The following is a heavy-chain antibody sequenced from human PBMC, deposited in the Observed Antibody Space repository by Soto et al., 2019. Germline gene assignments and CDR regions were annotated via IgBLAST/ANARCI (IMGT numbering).Heavy chain of an antibody. V-gene: IGHV4-4*07. J-gene: IGHJ4*02. Sequence: PSETLSLTCTVSGGSISNDRWSWVRQPAGKGLEWIGRIFADGRTNYNPSLQSRVTMSVDTSKNQFSLTMTSLTAADTAVYYCARDIGSYAYGEGYWGQGIQVTVSS. D-gene: IGHD3-10*01. CDR2: IFADGRT. CDR3: ARDIGSYAYGEGY. CDR1: GGSISNDR.